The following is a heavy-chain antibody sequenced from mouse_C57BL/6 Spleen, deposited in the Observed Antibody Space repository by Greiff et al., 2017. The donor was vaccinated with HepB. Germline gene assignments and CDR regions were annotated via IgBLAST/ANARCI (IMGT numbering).Heavy chain of an antibody. CDR3: AIDSSGSSDY. V-gene: IGHV3-6*01. CDR2: ISYDGSN. Sequence: DVQLQESGPGLVKPSQSLSLTCSVTGYSITSGYYWNWIRQFPGNKLEWMGYISYDGSNNYNPSLKNRISITRDTSKNQFFLKLNSVTTEDTATYYCAIDSSGSSDYWGQGTTLTVSS. J-gene: IGHJ2*01. D-gene: IGHD3-2*02. CDR1: GYSITSGYY.